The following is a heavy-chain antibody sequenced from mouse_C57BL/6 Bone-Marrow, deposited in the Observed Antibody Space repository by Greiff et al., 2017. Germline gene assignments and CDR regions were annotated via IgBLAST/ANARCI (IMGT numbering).Heavy chain of an antibody. CDR1: GYTFTNYW. D-gene: IGHD1-1*01. V-gene: IGHV1-63*01. Sequence: VKLVESGAELVRPGTSVKMSCKASGYTFTNYWIGWAKQRPGHGLEWIGDIYPGGGYTNYNEKFKGKATLTADKSSSTAYMQFSSLTSEDSAIYYCARGPDYYGSSYGFAYWGQGTLVTVSA. CDR3: ARGPDYYGSSYGFAY. J-gene: IGHJ3*01. CDR2: IYPGGGYT.